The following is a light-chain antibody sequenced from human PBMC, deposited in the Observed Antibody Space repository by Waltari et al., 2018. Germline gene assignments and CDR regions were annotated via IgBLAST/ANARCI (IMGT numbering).Light chain of an antibody. J-gene: IGLJ3*02. CDR1: SPNIGAGYD. Sequence: QSVLTQPPSVSGAPGQRVTIPCTRRSPNIGAGYDAHGYQPLPGTAPKLLLYGNSNRPSGVPDRFSGSKSGTSASLAITGLQAEDEADYYCQSYDSSLWVFGGGTKLTVL. V-gene: IGLV1-40*01. CDR3: QSYDSSLWV. CDR2: GNS.